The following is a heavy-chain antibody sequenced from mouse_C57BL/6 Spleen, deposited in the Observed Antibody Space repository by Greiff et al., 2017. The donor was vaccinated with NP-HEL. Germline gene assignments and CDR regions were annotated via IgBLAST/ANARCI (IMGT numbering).Heavy chain of an antibody. J-gene: IGHJ2*01. CDR2: IDPSDSYT. CDR1: GYTFTSYW. V-gene: IGHV1-69*01. Sequence: QVQLQQPGAELVMPGASVKLSCKASGYTFTSYWMHWVKQRPGQGLEWIGEIDPSDSYTNSNHKFKGKSTLTVDKSSSTAYMQLSSLTSEDSAVYYCARRGYYGSSYLDYWGQGPTLTVSS. CDR3: ARRGYYGSSYLDY. D-gene: IGHD1-1*01.